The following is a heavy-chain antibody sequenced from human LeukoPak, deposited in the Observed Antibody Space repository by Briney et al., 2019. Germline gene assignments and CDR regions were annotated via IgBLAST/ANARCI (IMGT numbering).Heavy chain of an antibody. CDR3: AIFRYYYDSSGYYGF. J-gene: IGHJ4*02. V-gene: IGHV3-23*01. Sequence: GGSLRLSCAASGFTFSSYAMSWVRQAPGKGLEGVSAISGSGGSTYYADSVKGRFTISRDNSKNTLYLQMNSLRAEDTAVYYCAIFRYYYDSSGYYGFWGQGTLVAVSS. CDR2: ISGSGGST. CDR1: GFTFSSYA. D-gene: IGHD3-22*01.